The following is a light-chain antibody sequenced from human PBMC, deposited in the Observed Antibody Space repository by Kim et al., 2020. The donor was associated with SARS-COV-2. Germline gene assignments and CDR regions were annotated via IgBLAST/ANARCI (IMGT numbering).Light chain of an antibody. J-gene: IGLJ2*01. CDR1: KLGSKY. Sequence: SVSPGQTASITCSGDKLGSKYVCWYQQKPGQSPVVVIYQDKKRPSGIPERISASNSGNTATLTISGTQAMDEADYYCQAWDSTTAVFGGGTKLTVL. CDR2: QDK. CDR3: QAWDSTTAV. V-gene: IGLV3-1*01.